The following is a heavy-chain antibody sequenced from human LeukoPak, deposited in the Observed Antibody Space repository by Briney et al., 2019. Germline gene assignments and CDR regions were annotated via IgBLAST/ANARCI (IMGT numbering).Heavy chain of an antibody. CDR3: ARIGAVAGLDAFDI. D-gene: IGHD6-19*01. Sequence: GGSLRLSCAASGFTFSSYSMNWVRQAPGKGLEWVSYISSSSSYIYYADSVKGRFTISRDNAKNSLYLQMNSLRAEDTAVYYCARIGAVAGLDAFDIWGQGTMVTVSS. CDR2: ISSSSSYI. V-gene: IGHV3-21*05. J-gene: IGHJ3*02. CDR1: GFTFSSYS.